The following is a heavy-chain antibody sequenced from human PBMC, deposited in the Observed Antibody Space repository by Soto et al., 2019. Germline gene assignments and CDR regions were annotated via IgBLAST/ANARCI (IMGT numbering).Heavy chain of an antibody. D-gene: IGHD3-9*01. CDR1: GFTFSSYG. CDR2: ISYDGSNK. CDR3: AKNFDWLLYSLYFDY. J-gene: IGHJ4*02. Sequence: GGSLRLSCAASGFTFSSYGMHWVRQAPGKGLEWVAVISYDGSNKYYADSVKGRFTISRDNSKNTLYLQMNSLRAEDTAVYYCAKNFDWLLYSLYFDYWGQGTLVTVSS. V-gene: IGHV3-30*18.